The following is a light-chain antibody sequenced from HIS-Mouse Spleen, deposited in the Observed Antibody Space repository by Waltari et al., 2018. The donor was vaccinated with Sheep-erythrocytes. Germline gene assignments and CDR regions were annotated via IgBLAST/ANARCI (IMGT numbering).Light chain of an antibody. J-gene: IGLJ3*02. CDR2: EGS. V-gene: IGLV2-23*01. CDR1: SSDVGGYNY. CDR3: CSYAGSSTWV. Sequence: QSALTQPRSVSGSPGQSVTISCPGTSSDVGGYNYVSWYQQHPGKAPKLMIYEGSKRPSGVSNRFSGSKSGNTASLTISGLQAEDEADYYCCSYAGSSTWVFGGGTKLTVL.